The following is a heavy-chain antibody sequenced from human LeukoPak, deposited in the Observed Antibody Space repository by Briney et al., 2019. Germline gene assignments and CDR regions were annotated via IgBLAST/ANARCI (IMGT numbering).Heavy chain of an antibody. V-gene: IGHV1-18*01. D-gene: IGHD2-15*01. J-gene: IGHJ5*02. CDR1: GYSFISYG. Sequence: GASVKVSCKASGYSFISYGISWVRQAPGQGLEWMGWISAYNGNTNYAQKFQGRVTMTRDTSISTAYMELSRLRSDDTAVYYCAVPKCSGGSCYSSNWFDPWGQGTLVTVSS. CDR2: ISAYNGNT. CDR3: AVPKCSGGSCYSSNWFDP.